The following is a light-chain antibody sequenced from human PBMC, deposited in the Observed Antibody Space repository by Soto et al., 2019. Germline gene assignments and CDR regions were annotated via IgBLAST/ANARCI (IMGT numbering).Light chain of an antibody. Sequence: DIQMTQSPSSLSASVGGRVTITCRASQSISSYLNWYQQKPGKAPKLLIYAASSLQSGVPSRFSGSGSGTDFTLTISSLQPEDFATYYCQQSYSIPYTFGQGTKVDIK. CDR3: QQSYSIPYT. J-gene: IGKJ2*01. V-gene: IGKV1-39*01. CDR2: AAS. CDR1: QSISSY.